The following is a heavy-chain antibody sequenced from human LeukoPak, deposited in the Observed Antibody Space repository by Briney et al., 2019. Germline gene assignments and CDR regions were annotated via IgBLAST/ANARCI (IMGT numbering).Heavy chain of an antibody. CDR2: ISGSGGST. V-gene: IGHV3-66*01. J-gene: IGHJ3*02. Sequence: GGSLRLSCAASGFTVSSNYMSWVRQAPGKGLEWVSAISGSGGSTYYADSVKGRFTISRDNSKNTLYLQMNSLRAEDTAVYYCARDNSVVTGAFDIWGQGTMVTVSS. CDR3: ARDNSVVTGAFDI. CDR1: GFTVSSNY. D-gene: IGHD4-23*01.